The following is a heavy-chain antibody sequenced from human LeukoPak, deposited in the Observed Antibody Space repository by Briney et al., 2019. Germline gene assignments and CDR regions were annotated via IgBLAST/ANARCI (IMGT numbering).Heavy chain of an antibody. J-gene: IGHJ4*02. Sequence: LSXXXXXFTFSXXXMHXXRQXPXXXXXXVAXIXYDGSNKYYADSVKGRFTISRDNSKNTLYLQLNSLRAEETAVYYCAKEKKYYYDSTGYPGYDYWGQGTLVTVSS. CDR2: IXYDGSNK. V-gene: IGHV3-30*02. CDR1: XFTFSXXX. CDR3: AKEKKYYYDSTGYPGYDY. D-gene: IGHD3-22*01.